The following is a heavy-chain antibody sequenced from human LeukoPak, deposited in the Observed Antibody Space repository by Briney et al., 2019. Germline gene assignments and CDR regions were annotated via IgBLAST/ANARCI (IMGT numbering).Heavy chain of an antibody. CDR2: INHSGST. D-gene: IGHD6-13*01. CDR1: GGSISSSSYY. Sequence: SETLSLTCTVSGGSISSSSYYWGWIRQPPGKGLEWIGEINHSGSTNYNPSLKSRVTISVDTSKNQFSLKLSSVTAADTAVYYCARHTPLSAAGDYWGQGTLVTVSS. J-gene: IGHJ4*02. V-gene: IGHV4-39*01. CDR3: ARHTPLSAAGDY.